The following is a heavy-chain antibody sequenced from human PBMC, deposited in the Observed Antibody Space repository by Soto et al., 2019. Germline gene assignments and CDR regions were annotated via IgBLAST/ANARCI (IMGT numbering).Heavy chain of an antibody. CDR2: ISAYNGNT. CDR1: GYTFTSYG. V-gene: IGHV1-18*01. D-gene: IGHD3-16*02. Sequence: ASVKVSCKASGYTFTSYGISWVRQAPGQGLEWMGWISAYNGNTNYAQKLQGRVTMTTETTTSTAYMELRSLRSDETAVYYCARESMITFGGVIVTPLQFDYWGQGTLVTVSS. CDR3: ARESMITFGGVIVTPLQFDY. J-gene: IGHJ4*02.